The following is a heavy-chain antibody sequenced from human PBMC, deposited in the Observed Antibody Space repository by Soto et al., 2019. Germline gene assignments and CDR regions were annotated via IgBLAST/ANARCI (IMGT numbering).Heavy chain of an antibody. Sequence: GGSLRLSCAGSGVIFSSYGMHWVRQAPGKGLEWVAVISYDGSNKYYADSVKGRFTISRDNSKNTLYLQMNSLRAEDTAVYYCAKEGYGYDPYYFDYRGRGTLVTVSS. D-gene: IGHD3-16*01. V-gene: IGHV3-30*18. CDR1: GVIFSSYG. CDR3: AKEGYGYDPYYFDY. J-gene: IGHJ4*02. CDR2: ISYDGSNK.